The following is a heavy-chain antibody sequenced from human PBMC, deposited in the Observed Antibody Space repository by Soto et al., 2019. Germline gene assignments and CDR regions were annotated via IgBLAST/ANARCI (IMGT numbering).Heavy chain of an antibody. CDR1: GFTFSSYA. CDR3: ARALDTAMVKYYYGMDV. D-gene: IGHD5-18*01. CDR2: ISYDGSNK. V-gene: IGHV3-30-3*01. J-gene: IGHJ6*02. Sequence: QVQLVESGGGVVQPGRSLRLSCAASGFTFSSYAMHWVRQAPGKGLEWVAVISYDGSNKYYADSVKGRFTISRDNSKNTLYLQMNSLTAEDTAVYYCARALDTAMVKYYYGMDVWGQGTTVTVSS.